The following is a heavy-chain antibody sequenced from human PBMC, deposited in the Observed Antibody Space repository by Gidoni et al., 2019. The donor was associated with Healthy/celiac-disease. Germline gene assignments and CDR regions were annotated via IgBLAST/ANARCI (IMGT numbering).Heavy chain of an antibody. J-gene: IGHJ4*02. Sequence: EVQLLESGGGLVQPGGSLRPSCAASGFPFSRDAMSWVRQAPGKGLGWVSAISGGGGSTYSADSVKGRFTISRDNSKNTLYLQMNSLRAEDTAVYYCAKAIVVVPAAIRNPFDYWGQGTLVTVSS. V-gene: IGHV3-23*01. D-gene: IGHD2-2*02. CDR1: GFPFSRDA. CDR2: ISGGGGST. CDR3: AKAIVVVPAAIRNPFDY.